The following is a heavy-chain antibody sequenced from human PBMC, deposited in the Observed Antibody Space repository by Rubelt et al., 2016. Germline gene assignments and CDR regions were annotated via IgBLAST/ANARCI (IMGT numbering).Heavy chain of an antibody. Sequence: QVQLQQWGAGLLKPSETLSLTCAVYGGSFSGYYWSWIRQPPGKGLEWIGELNHGGSTNYNPSLKSGVTISGDTSQKHFSLKLSSVTAADTAVYSCARGGFGSGSADSWGQGTLVTVSS. CDR2: LNHGGST. CDR1: GGSFSGYY. V-gene: IGHV4-34*01. J-gene: IGHJ4*02. CDR3: ARGGFGSGSADS. D-gene: IGHD3-10*01.